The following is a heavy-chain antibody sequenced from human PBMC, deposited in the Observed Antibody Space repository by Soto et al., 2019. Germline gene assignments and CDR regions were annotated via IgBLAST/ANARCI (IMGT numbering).Heavy chain of an antibody. CDR1: GGSISSSIYY. CDR2: IYYSGST. Sequence: SETLSLTCTVSGGSISSSIYYWGWIRQPPGKGLEWIGSIYYSGSTYYNPSLKSRVTISVDTSKNQFSLKLSSVTAADTAVYYCARSIAAGLDYWGQGTLVTVSS. D-gene: IGHD6-13*01. J-gene: IGHJ4*02. V-gene: IGHV4-39*01. CDR3: ARSIAAGLDY.